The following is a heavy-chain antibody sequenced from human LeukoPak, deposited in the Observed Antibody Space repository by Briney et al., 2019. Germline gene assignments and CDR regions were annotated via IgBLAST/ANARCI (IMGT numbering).Heavy chain of an antibody. CDR2: INEDGSTI. CDR1: GFTFNSYW. D-gene: IGHD3-10*01. CDR3: ARWSYVSGAWFLDS. V-gene: IGHV3-7*05. Sequence: GGSLRLSCEASGFTFNSYWMSWVRQAPGKGLEWVADINEDGSTIYYVNSVKGRFTISRDNAKNSLSLQLNTLRAEDRAVYYCARWSYVSGAWFLDSWGQGALVTVSS. J-gene: IGHJ4*02.